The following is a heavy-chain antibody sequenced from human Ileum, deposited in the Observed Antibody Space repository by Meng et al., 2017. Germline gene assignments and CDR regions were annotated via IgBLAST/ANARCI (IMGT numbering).Heavy chain of an antibody. CDR2: INHSGST. CDR3: ARNYYDSSGEDSNDY. V-gene: IGHV4-34*01. CDR1: GGSFSGYY. D-gene: IGHD3-22*01. J-gene: IGHJ4*02. Sequence: QGQLQQWGAGLLKPSETLSLTGAVYGGSFSGYYWSWIRQPPGKGLEWIGEINHSGSTNYNPSLKSRVTISVDTSKNQFSLKLSSVTAADTAVYYCARNYYDSSGEDSNDYWGQGTLVTVSS.